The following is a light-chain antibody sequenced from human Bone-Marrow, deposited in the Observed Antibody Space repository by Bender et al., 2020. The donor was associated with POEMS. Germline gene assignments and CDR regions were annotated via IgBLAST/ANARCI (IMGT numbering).Light chain of an antibody. J-gene: IGLJ3*02. CDR1: SSDVGSYNL. V-gene: IGLV2-14*02. CDR2: GYN. CDR3: QSYDNSLGGWV. Sequence: QSVLTQPASVSGSPGQSITISCTGTSSDVGSYNLVSWYQQVPGKAPKLMIYGYNNRPSGVPDRFSGSKSGTSASLAITGLQAEDEGDYYCQSYDNSLGGWVFGGGTKLTVL.